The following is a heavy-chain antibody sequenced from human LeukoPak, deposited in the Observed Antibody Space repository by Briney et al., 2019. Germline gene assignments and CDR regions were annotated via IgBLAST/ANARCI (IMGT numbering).Heavy chain of an antibody. D-gene: IGHD4-17*01. CDR2: ISYDGSNI. V-gene: IGHV3-30*14. CDR1: GFTLSTYP. J-gene: IGHJ3*02. CDR3: ARALMDYGEAHDAFDI. Sequence: PGGSLRLSCAASGFTLSTYPMHWVRQAPGKGLEWVAVISYDGSNIYYADSVKGRFTISRDNAKNSLYLQMNSLRAEDTAVYYCARALMDYGEAHDAFDIWGQGTMVTVSS.